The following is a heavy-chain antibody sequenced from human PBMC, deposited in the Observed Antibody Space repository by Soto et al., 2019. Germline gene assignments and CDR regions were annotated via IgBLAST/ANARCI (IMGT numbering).Heavy chain of an antibody. J-gene: IGHJ6*02. V-gene: IGHV3-48*03. CDR3: ARDGFYYDFWSVYSSDSGMDV. D-gene: IGHD3-3*01. Sequence: GGSLRLSCAASGFTFSSYEMNWVRQAPGKGLEWVSYISSSGSTIYYADSVKGRFTISRDNAKNSLYLQMNSLRAEDTAVYYCARDGFYYDFWSVYSSDSGMDVWGQGITVTVSS. CDR1: GFTFSSYE. CDR2: ISSSGSTI.